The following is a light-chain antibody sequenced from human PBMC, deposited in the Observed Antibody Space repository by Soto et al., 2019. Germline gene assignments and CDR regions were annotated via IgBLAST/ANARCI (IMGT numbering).Light chain of an antibody. Sequence: QSALTQPPSASGSPGQSVTISCTGTSSDVGGYNCVSWYQPHPGKAPKLMVYEVSKRPSGVPDRFSGSKSGNTASLTVSGLQAEDEADSYCSSYAGSNNYVVFGGGTKVTVL. CDR2: EVS. J-gene: IGLJ2*01. CDR1: SSDVGGYNC. CDR3: SSYAGSNNYVV. V-gene: IGLV2-8*01.